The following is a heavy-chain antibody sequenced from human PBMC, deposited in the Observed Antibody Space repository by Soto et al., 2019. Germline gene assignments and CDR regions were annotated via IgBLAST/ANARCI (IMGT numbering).Heavy chain of an antibody. J-gene: IGHJ1*01. CDR3: AKDVGADSSGYYGFQH. D-gene: IGHD3-22*01. Sequence: GGSLRLSCAASGFTFSSYAMSWVRQAPGKGLEWVSAISGSGGSTYYADSVKGRFTISRDNSKNTLYLQMNSLRAEDTAVYYCAKDVGADSSGYYGFQHWGQGTLVTVSS. V-gene: IGHV3-23*01. CDR2: ISGSGGST. CDR1: GFTFSSYA.